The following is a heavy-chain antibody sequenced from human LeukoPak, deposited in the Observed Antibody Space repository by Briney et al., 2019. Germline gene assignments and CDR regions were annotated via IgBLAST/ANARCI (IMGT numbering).Heavy chain of an antibody. CDR2: IYYSGST. J-gene: IGHJ4*02. CDR3: ARGQAPYGSGSYYNRIDY. CDR1: GGSISSYY. V-gene: IGHV4-59*01. Sequence: SETLSLTCTVSGGSISSYYWSWIRQPPGKGLEWIGYIYYSGSTNYNPSLKSRVTISVDTSKNQFSLKLNSVTAADTAVYYCARGQAPYGSGSYYNRIDYWGQGTLVTVSS. D-gene: IGHD3-10*01.